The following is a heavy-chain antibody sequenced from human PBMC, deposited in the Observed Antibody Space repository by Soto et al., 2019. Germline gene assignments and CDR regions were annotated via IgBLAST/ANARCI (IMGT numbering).Heavy chain of an antibody. CDR3: ASTWSGYYYFDS. D-gene: IGHD3-3*01. Sequence: PGGSLRLSCAASGFTFSSYGMHWVRQAPGKGLEWVAVISYDGNNGYYADSVKGRFTISRDNPKNTLYLQMNSLRAEDTAVYYCASTWSGYYYFDSWGQGTLVTVSS. J-gene: IGHJ4*02. V-gene: IGHV3-30*03. CDR2: ISYDGNNG. CDR1: GFTFSSYG.